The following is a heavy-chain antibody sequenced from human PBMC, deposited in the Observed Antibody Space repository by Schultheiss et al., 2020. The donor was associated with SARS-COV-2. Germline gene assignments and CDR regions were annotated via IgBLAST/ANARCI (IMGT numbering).Heavy chain of an antibody. CDR2: IIPIFGTA. CDR1: GGTFSSYA. CDR3: AKVGDGYTYYYGMDV. Sequence: SVKVSCKASGGTFSSYAISWVRQAPGQGLEWMGGIIPIFGTANYAQKFQGRVTITADESTSTAYMELSSLRSEDTAVYYCAKVGDGYTYYYGMDVWGQGTTVTVSS. V-gene: IGHV1-69*13. D-gene: IGHD5-24*01. J-gene: IGHJ6*02.